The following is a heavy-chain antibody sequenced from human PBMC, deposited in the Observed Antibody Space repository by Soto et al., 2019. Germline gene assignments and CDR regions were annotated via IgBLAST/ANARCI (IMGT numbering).Heavy chain of an antibody. CDR3: ARSSGSYPYYYYGMDV. CDR1: GFTFSSYA. Sequence: GGSLRLSCAASGFTFSSYAMHWVRQAPGKGLEYVSAISSNGGSTYYANSVKGRFTISRDNSKNTLYLQMGSLRAEDMAVYYCARSSGSYPYYYYGMDVWGQGTTVTVSS. D-gene: IGHD1-26*01. J-gene: IGHJ6*02. CDR2: ISSNGGST. V-gene: IGHV3-64*01.